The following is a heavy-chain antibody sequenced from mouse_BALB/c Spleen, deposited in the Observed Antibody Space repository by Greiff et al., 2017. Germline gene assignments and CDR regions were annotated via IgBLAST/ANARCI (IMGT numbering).Heavy chain of an antibody. CDR2: IWSGGST. D-gene: IGHD2-1*01. CDR3: ATKGHDHGNYYYYAMDY. J-gene: IGHJ4*01. Sequence: QVQLKESGPGLVQPSQSLSITCTVSGFSLTSYGVHWVRQSPGKGLEWLGVIWSGGSTDYNAAFISRLSISKDNSKSQVFFKMNSLQANDTAIYYCATKGHDHGNYYYYAMDYWGQGTSVTVSS. CDR1: GFSLTSYG. V-gene: IGHV2-2*02.